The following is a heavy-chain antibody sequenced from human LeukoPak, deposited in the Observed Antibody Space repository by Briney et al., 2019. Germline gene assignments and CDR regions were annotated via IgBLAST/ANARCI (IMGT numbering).Heavy chain of an antibody. CDR1: GYTFTNYD. Sequence: ASVKVSCKASGYTFTNYDINWVRQATGQGLEWMGWMNPNSGNTGYAQKFQGRVTITRNTSISTAYMELSSLRSEDTAVYYCARGRYCSGGSCYWRGSWFDPWGQGTLVTVSS. D-gene: IGHD2-15*01. J-gene: IGHJ5*02. V-gene: IGHV1-8*03. CDR2: MNPNSGNT. CDR3: ARGRYCSGGSCYWRGSWFDP.